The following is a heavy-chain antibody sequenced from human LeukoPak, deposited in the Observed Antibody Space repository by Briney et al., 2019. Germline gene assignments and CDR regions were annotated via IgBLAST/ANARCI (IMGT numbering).Heavy chain of an antibody. V-gene: IGHV6-1*01. CDR2: TYYGSKWYN. D-gene: IGHD2-15*01. Sequence: SQTLSLTCAISGDSVSSNSAAWNWIRQSPSRGLEWLGRTYYGSKWYNDYAASVKSRITINTDTSKNQFSLHLNSVTPDDTAVYYCTRGYCSGTSCYAEFDPWGQGPLVTVSS. CDR1: GDSVSSNSAA. J-gene: IGHJ5*02. CDR3: TRGYCSGTSCYAEFDP.